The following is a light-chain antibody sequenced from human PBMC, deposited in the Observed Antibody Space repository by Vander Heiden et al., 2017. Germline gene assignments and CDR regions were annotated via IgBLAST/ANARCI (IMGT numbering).Light chain of an antibody. J-gene: IGLJ3*02. CDR1: SGINVGTYR. V-gene: IGLV5-45*03. CDR2: YKSDSDK. Sequence: PSSLSASPGASASLTCTLRSGINVGTYRIYWYQQKPGSPPQYLLRYKSDSDKQQGSGVPSRFSGSKDASANAGILLISGLQSEDEADYYCMIWHSSAWVFGGGTKLTDL. CDR3: MIWHSSAWV.